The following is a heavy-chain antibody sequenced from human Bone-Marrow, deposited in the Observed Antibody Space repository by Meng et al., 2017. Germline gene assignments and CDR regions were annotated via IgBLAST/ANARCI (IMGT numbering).Heavy chain of an antibody. CDR1: GYTFTGYY. Sequence: VARGHSGAEVKKPGASVKVPCQASGYTFTGYYMHWVRQAPGQGLEWMGRINPNSGGTNYAQKFQGRVTMTRDTSISTAYMELSRLRSDDTAVYYCARDGPSSGWYLIDYWGQGTLVTVSS. CDR3: ARDGPSSGWYLIDY. CDR2: INPNSGGT. D-gene: IGHD6-19*01. V-gene: IGHV1-2*06. J-gene: IGHJ4*02.